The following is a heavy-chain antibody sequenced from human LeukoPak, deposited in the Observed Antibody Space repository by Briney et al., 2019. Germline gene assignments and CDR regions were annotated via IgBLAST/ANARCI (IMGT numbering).Heavy chain of an antibody. J-gene: IGHJ4*02. V-gene: IGHV4-39*07. Sequence: GSLRLSCAASGLTFSSYSMNWIRQPPGKGLEWIGSIYYSGSTYYNPSLKSRVTISVDTSKNQFSLKLSSVTAADTAVYYCASILDFWSGYYRYWGQGTLVTVSS. CDR2: IYYSGST. CDR1: GLTFSSYS. CDR3: ASILDFWSGYYRY. D-gene: IGHD3-3*01.